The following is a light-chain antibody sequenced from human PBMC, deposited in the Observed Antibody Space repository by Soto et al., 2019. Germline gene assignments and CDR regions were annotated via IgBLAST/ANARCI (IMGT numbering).Light chain of an antibody. CDR1: QSISSY. CDR2: AAS. Sequence: DIQRNHSPSSLSASVEDRVTITCRASQSISSYLNWYQQKPGKAPKLLIYAASSLQSGVPSRFSGSGSGTDFTLTISSLQPEDFATYYCQQSDTTPITFGGGTKVDIK. CDR3: QQSDTTPIT. V-gene: IGKV1-39*01. J-gene: IGKJ4*01.